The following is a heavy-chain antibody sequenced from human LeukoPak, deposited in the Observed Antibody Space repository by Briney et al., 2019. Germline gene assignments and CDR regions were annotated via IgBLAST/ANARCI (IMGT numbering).Heavy chain of an antibody. CDR2: ISSSGTYI. Sequence: PGGSVRLSCAASGFTFSSYAMSWVRQAPGKGLEWVSSISSSGTYIYYRDSVKGRFTISRDNAENSLYLEMNSLRVEDTAIYYCVRDRGSYRPIDYWGQGTLVTVSS. D-gene: IGHD1-26*01. CDR1: GFTFSSYA. V-gene: IGHV3-21*01. J-gene: IGHJ4*02. CDR3: VRDRGSYRPIDY.